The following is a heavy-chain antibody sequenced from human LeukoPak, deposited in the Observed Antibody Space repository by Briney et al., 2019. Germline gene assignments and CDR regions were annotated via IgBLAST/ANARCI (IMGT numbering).Heavy chain of an antibody. CDR3: AKEEEAAAGIRGGPFDY. CDR2: ISGSGGST. V-gene: IGHV3-23*01. Sequence: GGSLRLSCAASGFTFSSYAMSWVRQAPGKGLEWVSAISGSGGSTYYADSVKGRFTISRDNSKNTLYLRMNSLRAEDTAVYYCAKEEEAAAGIRGGPFDYWGQGTLVTVSS. D-gene: IGHD6-13*01. J-gene: IGHJ4*02. CDR1: GFTFSSYA.